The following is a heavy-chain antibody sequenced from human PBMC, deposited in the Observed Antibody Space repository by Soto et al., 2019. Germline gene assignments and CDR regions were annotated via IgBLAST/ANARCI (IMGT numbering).Heavy chain of an antibody. CDR3: AKEVGPVLRYFDWPPDAFDI. J-gene: IGHJ3*02. Sequence: GGSLRLSCAASGVTFSSYAMSWVRQAPGKGLEWVSAISGSGGSTYYADSVKGRFTISRDNSKNTLYLQMNSLRAEDTAVYYCAKEVGPVLRYFDWPPDAFDIWGQGTMVTVSS. CDR1: GVTFSSYA. D-gene: IGHD3-9*01. V-gene: IGHV3-23*01. CDR2: ISGSGGST.